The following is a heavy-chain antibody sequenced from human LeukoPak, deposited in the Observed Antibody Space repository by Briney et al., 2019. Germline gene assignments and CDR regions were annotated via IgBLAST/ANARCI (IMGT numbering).Heavy chain of an antibody. CDR2: LNPNSGGT. J-gene: IGHJ3*01. CDR3: ARQGMWGAFDF. CDR1: GYTFTGYY. D-gene: IGHD1-26*01. V-gene: IGHV1-2*06. Sequence: ASVKVSCTASGYTFTGYYMHWVRQAPGPGLEWMRRLNPNSGGTNYTQNFQGRVIMTRDTSISTPYMELSRLRSDDTAIYYCARQGMWGAFDFWGQGTMVTVSS.